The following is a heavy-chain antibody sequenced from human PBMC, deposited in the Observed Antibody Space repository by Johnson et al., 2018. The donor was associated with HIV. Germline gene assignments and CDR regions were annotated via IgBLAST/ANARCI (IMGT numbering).Heavy chain of an antibody. CDR2: IKQDGSEK. J-gene: IGHJ3*02. Sequence: VQLVESGGGLVRPGGSLRLSCVASGFTFSSYWMSWVRQAPGKGLEWVANIKQDGSEKYYVDSVKGRFTISRDNAKNSLYLQTNSLRAEDTAVYYCALEAVRSTDAFDIWGQGTMVIVSS. D-gene: IGHD3-10*01. CDR3: ALEAVRSTDAFDI. CDR1: GFTFSSYW. V-gene: IGHV3-7*05.